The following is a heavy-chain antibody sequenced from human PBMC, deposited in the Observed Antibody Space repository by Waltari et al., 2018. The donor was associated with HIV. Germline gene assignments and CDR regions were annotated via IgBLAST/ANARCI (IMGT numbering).Heavy chain of an antibody. J-gene: IGHJ4*02. Sequence: EAQLVESGGGLGKPGGSLRLYCAASGFPLNNAWLSWVRQAPGKGLEWVGRIKRKADGETTDYAAPVKGRVTISRDDSKSTLYLQMNSLKTEDTAVYYCTADTYDSSGYTHNYWGQGTLVTVSS. V-gene: IGHV3-15*01. CDR1: GFPLNNAW. CDR2: IKRKADGETT. D-gene: IGHD3-22*01. CDR3: TADTYDSSGYTHNY.